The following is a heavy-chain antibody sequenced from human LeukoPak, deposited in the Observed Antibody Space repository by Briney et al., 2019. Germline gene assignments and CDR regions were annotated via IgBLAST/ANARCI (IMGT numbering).Heavy chain of an antibody. CDR3: ARAEVGRLLLWFGELSA. J-gene: IGHJ5*02. D-gene: IGHD3-10*01. Sequence: SVKVSFKASGYTFTSFDINWVRQAPGQGLEWMGGIIPIFGTANYAQKFQGRVTITTDESTSTAYMELSSLRSEDTAVYYCARAEVGRLLLWFGELSAWGQGTLVTVSS. CDR1: GYTFTSFD. V-gene: IGHV1-69*05. CDR2: IIPIFGTA.